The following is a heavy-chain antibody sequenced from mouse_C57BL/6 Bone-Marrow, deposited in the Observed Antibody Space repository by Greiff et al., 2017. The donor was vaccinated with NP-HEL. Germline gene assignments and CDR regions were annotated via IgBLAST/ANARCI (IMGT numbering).Heavy chain of an antibody. CDR2: IWRGGST. V-gene: IGHV2-5*01. D-gene: IGHD4-1*02. CDR1: GFSLTSYG. Sequence: VKLMESGPGLVQPSQSLSITCTVSGFSLTSYGVHWVRQSPGKGLEWLGVIWRGGSTDYNAAFMSRLSITKDNSKSQVFVKMNSLQADDTAIYYCAKSSTGTRWYFDVWGTGTTVTVSS. J-gene: IGHJ1*03. CDR3: AKSSTGTRWYFDV.